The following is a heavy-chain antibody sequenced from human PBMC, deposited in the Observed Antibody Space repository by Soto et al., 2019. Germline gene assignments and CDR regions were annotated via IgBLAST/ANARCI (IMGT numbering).Heavy chain of an antibody. CDR2: IKTKVESYAT. CDR3: TRRHCGGGGCYSDFDF. J-gene: IGHJ4*02. D-gene: IGHD2-15*01. CDR1: GFTLSGFD. V-gene: IGHV3-73*01. Sequence: EVQLVESGGGLVQPGGSLKLSCAASGFTLSGFDVHWVRQAAGEGLEWVARIKTKVESYATEYAASVKGRFSISRDDSKNTAYLEMNSLKTEDTAVYYCTRRHCGGGGCYSDFDFWGQGSLVTVSS.